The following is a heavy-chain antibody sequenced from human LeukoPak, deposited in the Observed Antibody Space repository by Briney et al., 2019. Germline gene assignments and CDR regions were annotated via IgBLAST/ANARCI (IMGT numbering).Heavy chain of an antibody. CDR2: IKQDGSEK. J-gene: IGHJ5*02. CDR1: GFTFSSYW. D-gene: IGHD2-15*01. V-gene: IGHV3-7*01. Sequence: GGSLRLSCAASGFTFSSYWMSWVRQAPGKGLEWVANIKQDGSEKYYVDSVKGRFTISRDNAKNSLYLQMNSLRAEDTAVYYCARGLRYCSGGSCYWFDPWGQGTLVTVSS. CDR3: ARGLRYCSGGSCYWFDP.